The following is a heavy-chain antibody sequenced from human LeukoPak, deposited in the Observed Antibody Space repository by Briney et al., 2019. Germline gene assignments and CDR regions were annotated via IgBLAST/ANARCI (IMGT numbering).Heavy chain of an antibody. V-gene: IGHV4-34*01. CDR1: GGSFSGYY. Sequence: KPSETLSLTCGVYGGSFSGYYWTWIRQPPGKGPEWIGEISHSGSTNYIPSLKSRVTMSLDTSKNQFSLKLTSVTAADTAVYYCAGGATPGVYWGQGTLVTVSS. J-gene: IGHJ4*02. CDR3: AGGATPGVY. D-gene: IGHD3-10*01. CDR2: ISHSGST.